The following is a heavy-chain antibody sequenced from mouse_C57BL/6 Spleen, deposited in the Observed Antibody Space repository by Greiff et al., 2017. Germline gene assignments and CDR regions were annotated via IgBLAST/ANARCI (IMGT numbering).Heavy chain of an antibody. J-gene: IGHJ2*01. D-gene: IGHD6-1*01. CDR3: ARRVPYFDY. Sequence: VHVKQSGPELVKPGASVKMSCKASGYTFTDYNMHWVKQSHGKSLEWIGYINPNNGGTSYNQKFKGKATLTVNKSSSTAYMELRSLTSEDSAVYYCARRVPYFDYWGQGTTLTVSS. CDR2: INPNNGGT. CDR1: GYTFTDYN. V-gene: IGHV1-22*01.